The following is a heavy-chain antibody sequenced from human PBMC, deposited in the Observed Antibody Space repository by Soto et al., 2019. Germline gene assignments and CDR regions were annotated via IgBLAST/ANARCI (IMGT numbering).Heavy chain of an antibody. CDR2: IYYSGST. CDR3: ARLGFGAGNY. Sequence: QLQLQESGPGLVKPSETLSLTCTVSGGSISSSDYYWGWIRQSPGKGLEWIGSIYYSGSTYYNPSLRSPVTLSVDTSKKHLSLKLNSVTAADTAGYYCARLGFGAGNYWGQGTLVTVSS. CDR1: GGSISSSDYY. D-gene: IGHD3-10*01. V-gene: IGHV4-39*02. J-gene: IGHJ4*02.